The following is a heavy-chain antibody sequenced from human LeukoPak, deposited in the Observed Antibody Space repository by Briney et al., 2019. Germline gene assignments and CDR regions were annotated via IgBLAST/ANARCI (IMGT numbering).Heavy chain of an antibody. CDR1: GFTFSSYS. CDR2: ISSSSSTI. V-gene: IGHV3-48*01. J-gene: IGHJ4*02. Sequence: PGGSLRLSCAASGFTFSSYSMNWVRQAPGKGLEWVSYISSSSSTIYYADSVKGRFTISRDNAKNSLYLQMNSLRAEDTAVHYCARESTSELLWFGELLPFDYWGQGTLVTVSS. D-gene: IGHD3-10*01. CDR3: ARESTSELLWFGELLPFDY.